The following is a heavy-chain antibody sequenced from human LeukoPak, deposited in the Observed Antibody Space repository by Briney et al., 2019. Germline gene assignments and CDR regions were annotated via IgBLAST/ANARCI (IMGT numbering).Heavy chain of an antibody. CDR2: IYYSGST. CDR1: GGSISSSSYY. D-gene: IGHD3-22*01. Sequence: SETLSLTCTVSGGSISSSSYYWGWIRQPPGKGLEWIGSIYYSGSTYYNPSLKSRVTISVDTSKNQFSLKLSSVTAADTAVYYCASGNHYYDSSGYLWFDPWGQGTLVTVSS. J-gene: IGHJ5*02. V-gene: IGHV4-39*07. CDR3: ASGNHYYDSSGYLWFDP.